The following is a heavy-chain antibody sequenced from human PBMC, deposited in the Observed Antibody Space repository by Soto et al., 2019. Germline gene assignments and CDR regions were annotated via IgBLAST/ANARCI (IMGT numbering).Heavy chain of an antibody. D-gene: IGHD2-15*01. J-gene: IGHJ5*02. V-gene: IGHV1-18*01. Sequence: QVQLVQSGTEVKKPGASVKVSCKASGYTFTSYGISWVRQAPGQGLEWMGWISAYNGNTDYTQKLQGRVTMTTDTSTSTAYMELRSLRSDDTAVYYCARGGVGHCSGGSGPNNWFDPWGQGTRVTVSS. CDR3: ARGGVGHCSGGSGPNNWFDP. CDR2: ISAYNGNT. CDR1: GYTFTSYG.